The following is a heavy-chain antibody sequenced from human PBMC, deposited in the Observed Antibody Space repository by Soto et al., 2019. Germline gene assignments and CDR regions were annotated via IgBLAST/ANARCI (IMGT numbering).Heavy chain of an antibody. CDR2: IYSGGST. D-gene: IGHD1-26*01. J-gene: IGHJ5*02. CDR3: AREKIVGATGWFDP. Sequence: EVQLVESGGGLIQPGGSLRLSCAASGFTVSSNYMSWVRQAPGKGLEWVSVIYSGGSTYYADSVKGRFIISRDNSKNTLYLQMNSLRAEDTAVYYCAREKIVGATGWFDPWGQGTLVTVSS. CDR1: GFTVSSNY. V-gene: IGHV3-53*01.